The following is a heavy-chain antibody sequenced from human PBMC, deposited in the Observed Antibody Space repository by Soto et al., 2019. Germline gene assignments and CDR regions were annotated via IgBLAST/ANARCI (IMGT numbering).Heavy chain of an antibody. V-gene: IGHV3-23*01. J-gene: IGHJ4*02. CDR2: ISGSGGST. D-gene: IGHD6-6*01. CDR3: AKGAVRSSYSSSSGSY. Sequence: GGSLRLSCAASGFTFSSYAMSWVRQAPGKGLEWVSAISGSGGSTYYADSVKGRFTISRDNSKNTLYLQMNSLRAEDTAVYYCAKGAVRSSYSSSSGSYWGQETLVTVSS. CDR1: GFTFSSYA.